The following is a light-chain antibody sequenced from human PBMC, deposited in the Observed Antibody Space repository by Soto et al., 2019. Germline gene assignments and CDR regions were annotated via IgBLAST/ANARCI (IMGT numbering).Light chain of an antibody. CDR1: QTLNNY. J-gene: IGKJ4*01. CDR3: QVSLIPLLT. Sequence: EIQINQSPSSVTEYVGYRVTITCRASQTLNNYLTWFQQKPGKAPKVLIYAASTLQSGVPSRFSGSGSGAEFTLTISSLQPEDFATYYCQVSLIPLLTFCGG. V-gene: IGKV1-39*01. CDR2: AAS.